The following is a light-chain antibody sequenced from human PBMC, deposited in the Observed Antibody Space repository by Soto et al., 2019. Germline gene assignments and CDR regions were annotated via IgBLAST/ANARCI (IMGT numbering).Light chain of an antibody. Sequence: EIVLTQSPGTLSLSPGKRATLSCRASQTISSAYLAWYQQRPGQAPRLLIYGASTRATGIPDRFSGRGSGTDFALTISRREPEDFAVYYCQHYGSSLPITFGPGTKGDIK. J-gene: IGKJ3*01. CDR2: GAS. CDR3: QHYGSSLPIT. CDR1: QTISSAY. V-gene: IGKV3-20*01.